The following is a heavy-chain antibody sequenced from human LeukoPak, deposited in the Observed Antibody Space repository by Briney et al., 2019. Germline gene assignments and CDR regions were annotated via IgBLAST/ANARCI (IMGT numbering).Heavy chain of an antibody. Sequence: PSETLSLSCAVYGGSFRGYYWSWIRQPPGKGLEWIGEINHSGSTNYNSSLKSRVIISVDTSKNQFSLKMSSVTAADTAVYYCARRFGRKFGERFYYYHYMDVWGKGTTVTISS. CDR1: GGSFRGYY. CDR3: ARRFGRKFGERFYYYHYMDV. J-gene: IGHJ6*03. V-gene: IGHV4-34*01. CDR2: INHSGST. D-gene: IGHD3-10*01.